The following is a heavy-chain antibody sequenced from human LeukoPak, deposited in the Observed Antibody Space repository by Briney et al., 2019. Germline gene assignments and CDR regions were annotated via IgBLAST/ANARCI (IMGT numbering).Heavy chain of an antibody. CDR2: IYYSGST. D-gene: IGHD2-15*01. CDR3: AVVVAPHWFDP. CDR1: GGSISSYY. V-gene: IGHV4-59*08. Sequence: SETLSLTCTVSGGSISSYYWSWIRQPPGKGLEWIGYIYYSGSTNYNPSLKSRVTISVDTSKNQFSLKLSSVTAADTAVYYCAVVVAPHWFDPWGQGTLVTVSS. J-gene: IGHJ5*02.